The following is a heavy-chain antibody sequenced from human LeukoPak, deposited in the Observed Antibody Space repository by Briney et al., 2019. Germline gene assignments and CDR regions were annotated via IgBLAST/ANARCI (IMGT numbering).Heavy chain of an antibody. CDR2: INPNSGGT. J-gene: IGHJ4*02. CDR1: GYTFTGYY. V-gene: IGHV1-2*02. D-gene: IGHD1-26*01. CDR3: ARIVGATAKFDY. Sequence: GASVKVSCKASGYTFTGYYMHWVRQAPGQGLVWMGWINPNSGGTNYAQKFQGRVTMTRDTSISTAYMELSRLRSDDTAVYYCARIVGATAKFDYWGQGTLVTVSS.